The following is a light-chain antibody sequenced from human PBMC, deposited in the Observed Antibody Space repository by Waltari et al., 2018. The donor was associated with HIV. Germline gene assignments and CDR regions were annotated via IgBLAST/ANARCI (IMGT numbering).Light chain of an antibody. CDR3: CSYAGSSTSVV. CDR1: SSAAGRYNL. CDR2: EVN. V-gene: IGLV2-23*02. Sequence: QSALNQSASASGSPGQSITIACTGTSSAAGRYNLLSWYQHHPGKAPKLMIYEVNKRPSGVSNRFSGSKSGNTASLTISGLQAEDEADYYCCSYAGSSTSVVFGGGTKLTVL. J-gene: IGLJ2*01.